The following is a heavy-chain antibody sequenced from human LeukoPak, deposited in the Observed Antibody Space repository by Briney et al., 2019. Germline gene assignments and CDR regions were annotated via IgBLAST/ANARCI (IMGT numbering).Heavy chain of an antibody. Sequence: GGSLRLSCAVSGFTFRSYAMSSVRQAPGKGLEWVSAISVSGGSTYYADSVKGRFTISRDNSKNTLYLQMNRLRAEDTAVYYCAKDTYDFLYYYYYMDVWGKGTTVTVSS. J-gene: IGHJ6*03. D-gene: IGHD3-3*01. CDR3: AKDTYDFLYYYYYMDV. CDR2: ISVSGGST. V-gene: IGHV3-23*01. CDR1: GFTFRSYA.